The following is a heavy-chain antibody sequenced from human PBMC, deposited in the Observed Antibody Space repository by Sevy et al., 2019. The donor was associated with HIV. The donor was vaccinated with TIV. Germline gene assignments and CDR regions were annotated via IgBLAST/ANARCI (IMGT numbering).Heavy chain of an antibody. CDR1: GFTFSSFW. D-gene: IGHD6-13*01. V-gene: IGHV3-7*01. CDR3: AREGSSPNAFDI. J-gene: IGHJ3*02. Sequence: GGSLRLSCAVSGFTFSSFWMSWVRQAPGKGLEWVAKIKQDGSEKYYGDSVKGRFTISRDNAKNSLYLQMNSLRAEDTAVYYCAREGSSPNAFDIWGQGTMVTVSS. CDR2: IKQDGSEK.